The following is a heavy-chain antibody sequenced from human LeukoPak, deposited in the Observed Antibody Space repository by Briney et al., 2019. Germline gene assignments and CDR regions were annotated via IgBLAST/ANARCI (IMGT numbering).Heavy chain of an antibody. CDR2: IRQDGGEI. Sequence: GGPLRLSCAASGFTFSSYWMAWVRQAPGKGLEWVANIRQDGGEIYYVDSVKGRFILSRDNAKNSLYLEMNSLRDEDTAVYYCARDKIVGATNFDSWGQGTLVTVSS. CDR1: GFTFSSYW. J-gene: IGHJ4*02. CDR3: ARDKIVGATNFDS. D-gene: IGHD1-26*01. V-gene: IGHV3-7*01.